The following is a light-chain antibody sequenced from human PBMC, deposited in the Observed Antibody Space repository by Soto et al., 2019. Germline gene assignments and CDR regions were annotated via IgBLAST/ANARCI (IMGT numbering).Light chain of an antibody. CDR2: GAS. V-gene: IGKV3-20*01. J-gene: IGKJ4*01. CDR3: QQYVASPVT. CDR1: QSVSGSA. Sequence: IVLTQSPGILSLSPGERATLSCRASQSVSGSALAWYQQRLAQAPRLLVYGASNRATGVPDRFSGSGSGTDFTLTISRLEPEDFAFYICQQYVASPVTFGGGTNLEI.